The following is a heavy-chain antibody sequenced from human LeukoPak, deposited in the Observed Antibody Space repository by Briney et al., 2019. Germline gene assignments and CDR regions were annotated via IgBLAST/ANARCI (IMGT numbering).Heavy chain of an antibody. CDR2: ISSSSSYI. CDR1: GFTFSSYS. J-gene: IGHJ3*02. CDR3: ASVNQESSGWYRDAFDI. V-gene: IGHV3-21*01. D-gene: IGHD6-19*01. Sequence: GGSLRLSCAASGFTFSSYSMNWVRQAPGKGLEWVSSISSSSSYIYYADSVKGRFTISRDNAKNSLYLQMNSLRAEDTAVYYCASVNQESSGWYRDAFDIWGQGTMVTVSS.